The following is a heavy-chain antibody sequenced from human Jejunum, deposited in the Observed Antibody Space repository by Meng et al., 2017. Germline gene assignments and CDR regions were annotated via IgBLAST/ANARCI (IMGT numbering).Heavy chain of an antibody. Sequence: QVQLPESGPGLVRPSETLSLTCTTSGGSVNSGSYYWSWIRQPPGKGLEWIGYMYFSGSTNYNASLKSRVTISVDTSKKQFSLKLTSVTAADTAVYYCARGHFDKYFDSWGQGTLVTVSS. CDR1: GGSVNSGSYY. V-gene: IGHV4-61*01. D-gene: IGHD3-22*01. J-gene: IGHJ4*02. CDR3: ARGHFDKYFDS. CDR2: MYFSGST.